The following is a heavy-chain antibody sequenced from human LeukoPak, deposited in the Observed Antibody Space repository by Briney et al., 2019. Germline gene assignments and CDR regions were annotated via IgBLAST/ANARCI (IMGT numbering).Heavy chain of an antibody. V-gene: IGHV4-61*01. D-gene: IGHD2-2*01. CDR2: IYYSGST. CDR3: ARIEVVPPENAFDI. Sequence: SETLSLTCTVSGYSISSGYYWGWIRQPPGKGLEWIGYIYYSGSTNYNPSLKSRVTISVDTSKNQFSLKLSSVTAADTAVYYCARIEVVPPENAFDIWGQGTMVTVSS. CDR1: GYSISSGYY. J-gene: IGHJ3*02.